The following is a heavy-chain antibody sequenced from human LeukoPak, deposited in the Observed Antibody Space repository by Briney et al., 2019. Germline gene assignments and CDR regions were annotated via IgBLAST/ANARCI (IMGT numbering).Heavy chain of an antibody. CDR2: INPNSGGT. V-gene: IGHV1-2*02. J-gene: IGHJ6*02. CDR3: AMGDYYYYGMDV. Sequence: ASVKVSCKASGYTLTGYYMHWVRQAPGQGLEWMGWINPNSGGTNYAQKFQGRVTMTRDTSISTAYMELSRLRSDDTAVYYCAMGDYYYYGMDVWGQGTTVTVSS. D-gene: IGHD3-16*01. CDR1: GYTLTGYY.